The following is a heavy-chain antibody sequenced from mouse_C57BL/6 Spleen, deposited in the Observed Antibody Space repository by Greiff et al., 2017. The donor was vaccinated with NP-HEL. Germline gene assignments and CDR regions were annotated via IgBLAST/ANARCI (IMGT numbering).Heavy chain of an antibody. CDR1: GYTFTSYW. Sequence: VQLQQSGAELAKPGASVKLSCKASGYTFTSYWMHWVKQRPGQGLEWIGYINPSSGYTKYNQKFKDKATLTADKSSSTAYMQLSSLTYEDSAVYYCARGDSSAPPFFDSSGQGTTLTVSS. D-gene: IGHD3-3*01. CDR3: ARGDSSAPPFFDS. J-gene: IGHJ2*01. V-gene: IGHV1-7*01. CDR2: INPSSGYT.